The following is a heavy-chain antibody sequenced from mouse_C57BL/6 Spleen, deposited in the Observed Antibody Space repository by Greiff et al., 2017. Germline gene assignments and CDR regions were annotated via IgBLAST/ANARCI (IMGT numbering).Heavy chain of an antibody. CDR2: ISSGSSTI. CDR3: AREEYYAMDY. V-gene: IGHV5-17*01. J-gene: IGHJ4*01. Sequence: EVLLLESGGGLVKPGGSLKLSCAASGFTFSDYGMHWVRQAPEKGLEWVAYISSGSSTIYYADTVKGRFTFSRDNSKNTLFLQMTSLGSEDTAMYCCAREEYYAMDYWGQGTSVTVSS. CDR1: GFTFSDYG.